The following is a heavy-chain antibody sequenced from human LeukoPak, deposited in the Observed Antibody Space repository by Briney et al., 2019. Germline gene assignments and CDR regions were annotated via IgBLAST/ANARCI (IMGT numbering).Heavy chain of an antibody. J-gene: IGHJ4*02. D-gene: IGHD3-22*01. V-gene: IGHV3-30*18. CDR2: ISYDGSKR. Sequence: GGSLRLSCVTSGFTFNSYGFYWVRQAPGKGLEWVAVISYDGSKRYYADSVKGRFTISRDTSNKTAYLEMNSLRVDDTAVYYCAKDSMIVGQLDYWGQGTLVTVSS. CDR1: GFTFNSYG. CDR3: AKDSMIVGQLDY.